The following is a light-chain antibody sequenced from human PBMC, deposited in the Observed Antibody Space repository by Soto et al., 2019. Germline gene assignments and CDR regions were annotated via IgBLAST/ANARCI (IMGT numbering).Light chain of an antibody. CDR2: GAS. CDR3: QQYDILPPT. CDR1: QDITNY. V-gene: IGKV1-33*01. Sequence: DIQMTQSPSSLSASLGDRVTITCQASQDITNYVNWYQQKPGKAPKLLLYGASNLEIGVPSRFSESGSGADFTFTINRLQTEDIATYYCQQYDILPPTFGGGTKVVIK. J-gene: IGKJ4*01.